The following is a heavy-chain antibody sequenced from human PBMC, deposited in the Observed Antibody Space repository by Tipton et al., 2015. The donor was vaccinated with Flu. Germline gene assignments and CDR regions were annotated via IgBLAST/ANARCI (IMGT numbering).Heavy chain of an antibody. CDR1: GDSISTGSLY. CDR3: ARGSGSGTFVIFDF. Sequence: TLSLTCNVSGDSISTGSLYWSWIRQPAGKGLEWIGRIYSSGTTNFNASLKSRLTMSVDASKKQFSLTLSCVTAADTAVYYCARGSGSGTFVIFDFWGQGTVVTVTS. V-gene: IGHV4-61*02. CDR2: IYSSGTT. J-gene: IGHJ4*02. D-gene: IGHD3-10*01.